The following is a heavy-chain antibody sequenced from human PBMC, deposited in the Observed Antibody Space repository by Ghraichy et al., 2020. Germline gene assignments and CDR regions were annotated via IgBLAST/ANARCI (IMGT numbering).Heavy chain of an antibody. V-gene: IGHV4-4*07. Sequence: GSLSLTCTVSGGSISSYYWNWIRQPAGKGLEWIGRLKSSGDTFYNPSLKSRVTMSVDTSKNQFSLKLTSVTAADTAVYYCASHSAGWTHQDDNWGQGTLVTVSS. CDR1: GGSISSYY. D-gene: IGHD6-19*01. CDR3: ASHSAGWTHQDDN. CDR2: LKSSGDT. J-gene: IGHJ4*02.